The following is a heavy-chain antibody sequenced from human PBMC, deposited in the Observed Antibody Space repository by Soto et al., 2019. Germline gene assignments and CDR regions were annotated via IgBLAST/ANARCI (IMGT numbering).Heavy chain of an antibody. V-gene: IGHV5-10-1*01. D-gene: IGHD2-15*01. CDR2: IDPSDSYT. J-gene: IGHJ5*02. CDR1: GYSFTSYW. Sequence: GESLKISCKGSGYSFTSYWISWVRQMPGKGLEWMGRIDPSDSYTNYSPSFQGHVTISADKSISTAYLQWSSLKASDTAMYYCARIFNCSGGSCYRKNWYDPWGQGTLVTVSS. CDR3: ARIFNCSGGSCYRKNWYDP.